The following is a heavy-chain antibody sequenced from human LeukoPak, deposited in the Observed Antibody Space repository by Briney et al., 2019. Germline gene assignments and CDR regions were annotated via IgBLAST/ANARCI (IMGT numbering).Heavy chain of an antibody. J-gene: IGHJ5*02. CDR1: GASISSYY. CDR2: IYYSGST. Sequence: SETLSLTCTVSGASISSYYWSWIRQPPGKGLEWLGYIYYSGSTNYNPSLKSRVTISVETSKNQFSLKLSSVTAADTAVYYCARGLKDIVVVPAAASGWFDPWGQGTLVTVSS. V-gene: IGHV4-59*12. D-gene: IGHD2-2*01. CDR3: ARGLKDIVVVPAAASGWFDP.